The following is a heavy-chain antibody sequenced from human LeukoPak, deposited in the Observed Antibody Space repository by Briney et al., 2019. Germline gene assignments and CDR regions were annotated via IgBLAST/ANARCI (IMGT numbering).Heavy chain of an antibody. Sequence: GGSLRLSCAASGFTFSSYNMNWVRQAPGKGLEWVSSITSSSIQYYADSLKGRLTISRDNAENSLSLQMNSLRAEDTAVYYCAREYYTYDFWGQGTLVTVSS. D-gene: IGHD3-10*01. V-gene: IGHV3-21*01. CDR1: GFTFSSYN. CDR2: ITSSSIQ. J-gene: IGHJ4*02. CDR3: AREYYTYDF.